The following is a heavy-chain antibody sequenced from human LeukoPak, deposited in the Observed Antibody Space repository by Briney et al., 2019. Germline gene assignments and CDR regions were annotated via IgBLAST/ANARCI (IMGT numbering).Heavy chain of an antibody. CDR3: ASSKIVGATIFDY. Sequence: GGSLRLSCAASGFTVSSNYMSWVRQAPGKGLDWVSVIYSGGSTYYADSVKGRFTISRHNSKNTLYLQMNSLRAEDTAVYYCASSKIVGATIFDYWGQGTLVTVSS. V-gene: IGHV3-53*04. CDR1: GFTVSSNY. J-gene: IGHJ4*02. D-gene: IGHD1-26*01. CDR2: IYSGGST.